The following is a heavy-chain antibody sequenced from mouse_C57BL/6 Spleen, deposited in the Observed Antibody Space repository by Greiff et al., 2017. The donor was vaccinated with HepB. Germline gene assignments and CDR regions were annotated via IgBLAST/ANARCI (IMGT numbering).Heavy chain of an antibody. V-gene: IGHV1-69*01. CDR1: GYTFTSYW. CDR3: ARGIPYAMDY. CDR2: IDPSDSYT. Sequence: QVQLQQPGAELVMPGASVKLSCKASGYTFTSYWMPWVKQRPGQGLEWIGEIDPSDSYTNYNQKFKGKSTLTVDKSSSTAYMQLSSLTSEDSAVYYCARGIPYAMDYWGQGTSVTVSS. J-gene: IGHJ4*01.